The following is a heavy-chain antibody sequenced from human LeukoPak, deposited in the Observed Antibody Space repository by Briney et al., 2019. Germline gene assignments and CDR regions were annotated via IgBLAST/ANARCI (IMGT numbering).Heavy chain of an antibody. V-gene: IGHV1-2*02. CDR3: ARQTYSDYYFDY. J-gene: IGHJ4*02. CDR1: GYTFTGYY. Sequence: GASVKVSCKASGYTFTGYYMHWVRQAPGQGLEWMGWINPNSGGTNYAEKFQGRVTMTRDTSISTAYMELSRLRSDDTAVYYRARQTYSDYYFDYWGQGTLVTVSS. D-gene: IGHD4-11*01. CDR2: INPNSGGT.